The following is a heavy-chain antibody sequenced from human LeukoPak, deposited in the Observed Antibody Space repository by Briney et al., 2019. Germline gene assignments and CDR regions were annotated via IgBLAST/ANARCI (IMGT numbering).Heavy chain of an antibody. V-gene: IGHV3-30*03. CDR3: ATKLDRLATSDY. Sequence: GGSLRLSCAASGLTFSSYGMHWVRQAPGKGLEWVAVISRDGANKYYADSVKGRFTISRDNSKDTLYLEMNRLRVEDTAVYTCATKLDRLATSDYWGQGTLVTVSS. CDR1: GLTFSSYG. D-gene: IGHD5-12*01. CDR2: ISRDGANK. J-gene: IGHJ4*02.